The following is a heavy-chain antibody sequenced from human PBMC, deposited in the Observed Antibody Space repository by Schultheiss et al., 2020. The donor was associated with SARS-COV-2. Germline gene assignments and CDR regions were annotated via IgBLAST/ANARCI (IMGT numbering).Heavy chain of an antibody. Sequence: GSLRLSCTASGFTFGDYAMSWVRQAPGKGLEWIGEINHSGSTNYNPSLKSRVTISVDTSKNQFSLKLSSVTAADTAVYYCASAAGYLYAFDIWGQGTMVTVSS. V-gene: IGHV4-34*08. CDR1: GFTFGDYA. CDR3: ASAAGYLYAFDI. D-gene: IGHD1-1*01. J-gene: IGHJ3*02. CDR2: INHSGST.